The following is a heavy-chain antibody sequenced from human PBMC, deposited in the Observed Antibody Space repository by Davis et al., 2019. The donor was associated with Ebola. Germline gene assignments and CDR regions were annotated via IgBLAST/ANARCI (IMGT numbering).Heavy chain of an antibody. Sequence: GGSLRLSCAASGFTFSNYGMAWVRQGPGRGLEWVSSLSGSGRTTYYADSVKGRFTVSRDNSKSTLYLQMNSLRAEDAAVYYCAKWNIYDFGHYGPPLKFDSWGQGTLVTVSS. J-gene: IGHJ4*02. CDR2: LSGSGRTT. D-gene: IGHD4-17*01. V-gene: IGHV3-23*01. CDR3: AKWNIYDFGHYGPPLKFDS. CDR1: GFTFSNYG.